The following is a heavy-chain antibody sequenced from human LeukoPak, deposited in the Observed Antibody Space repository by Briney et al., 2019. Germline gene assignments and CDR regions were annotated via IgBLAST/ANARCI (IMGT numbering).Heavy chain of an antibody. CDR3: ATLYGGSTDY. CDR2: IKPDGSSI. Sequence: GGSLRLSCAASGFTFSSYWMNWVRQAPGKGLVWVSRIKPDGSSISYADSVKGRFTISRDNAKNTLYLQMNTLRAEDTAVYYCATLYGGSTDYWGQGTLVTVPS. D-gene: IGHD5-12*01. CDR1: GFTFSSYW. J-gene: IGHJ4*02. V-gene: IGHV3-74*01.